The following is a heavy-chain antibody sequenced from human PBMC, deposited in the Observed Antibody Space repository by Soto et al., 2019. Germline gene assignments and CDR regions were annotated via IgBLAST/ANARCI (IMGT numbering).Heavy chain of an antibody. CDR2: FDPEDGET. V-gene: IGHV1-24*01. Sequence: GASVKVSCKVSGYTLTELSMHWVRQAPGKGLEWMGGFDPEDGETIYAQKFQGRVTMTEDTSTDTAYMELSSLRSEDTAVYYCATGYYYDSSSDYWGQGTLVTVSS. D-gene: IGHD3-22*01. CDR1: GYTLTELS. J-gene: IGHJ4*02. CDR3: ATGYYYDSSSDY.